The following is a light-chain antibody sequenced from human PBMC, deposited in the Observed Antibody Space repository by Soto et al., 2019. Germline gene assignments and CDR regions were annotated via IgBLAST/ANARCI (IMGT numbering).Light chain of an antibody. J-gene: IGLJ2*01. CDR3: SSYPSSSTLVV. CDR1: SSDVGGYNY. Sequence: QSVLTQPASVSGSPGQSITISCTGTSSDVGGYNYVSWYQQHPGKAPKLMIYEVSNRPSGVSNRFSGSKSGNTASLTISGLQPEDEADYYCSSYPSSSTLVVFGGGTKVTVL. CDR2: EVS. V-gene: IGLV2-14*01.